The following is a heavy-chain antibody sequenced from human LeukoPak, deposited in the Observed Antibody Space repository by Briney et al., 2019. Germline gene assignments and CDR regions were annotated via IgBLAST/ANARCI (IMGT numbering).Heavy chain of an antibody. V-gene: IGHV3-21*01. Sequence: PGGSLRLSCAASGFAFSAYAMGWVRQAPGKGLEWVSSISSSSSYIYYADSVKGRFTISRDNAKNSLYLQMNSLRAEDTAVYYCARVGVRYSSGGTFDYWGPGTLVTVSS. J-gene: IGHJ4*02. CDR1: GFAFSAYA. CDR3: ARVGVRYSSGGTFDY. D-gene: IGHD6-19*01. CDR2: ISSSSSYI.